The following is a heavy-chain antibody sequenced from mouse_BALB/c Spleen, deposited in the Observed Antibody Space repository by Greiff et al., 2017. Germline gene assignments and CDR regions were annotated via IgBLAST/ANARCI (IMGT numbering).Heavy chain of an antibody. V-gene: IGHV5-17*02. D-gene: IGHD1-1*01. Sequence: EVKLMESGGGLVQPGGSRKLSCAASGFTFSSFGMHWVRQAPEKGLEWVAYISSGSSTIYYADTVKGRFTISRDNPKNTLFLQMTSLRSEDTAMYYCARNGYYYGSTSYAMDYWGQGTSVTVSS. J-gene: IGHJ4*01. CDR2: ISSGSSTI. CDR3: ARNGYYYGSTSYAMDY. CDR1: GFTFSSFG.